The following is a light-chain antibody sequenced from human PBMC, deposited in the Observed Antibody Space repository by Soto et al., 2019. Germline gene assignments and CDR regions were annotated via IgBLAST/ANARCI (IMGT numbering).Light chain of an antibody. CDR3: QQYGSSPRT. CDR2: GAS. V-gene: IGKV3-20*01. J-gene: IGKJ1*01. Sequence: EIVLTQSPGTLSLSPGERATLSCRASQSFGSSSLAWYQQTPGQAPRLLIYGASSRATGIPDRFSGSGSGTDFTLTITGLEPEDFAVYYCQQYGSSPRTFGQGTKVEIK. CDR1: QSFGSSS.